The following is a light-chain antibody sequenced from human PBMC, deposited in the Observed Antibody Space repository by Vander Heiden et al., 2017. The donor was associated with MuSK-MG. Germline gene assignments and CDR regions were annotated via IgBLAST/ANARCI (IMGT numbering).Light chain of an antibody. CDR2: KDS. V-gene: IGLV3-25*03. J-gene: IGLJ2*01. CDR1: ALPKQY. CDR3: QSADSSGTYVV. Sequence: SYELTQPPSVSVSPGQTARITCSGDALPKQYAYWYQQKPGQAPVRVRDKDSERPSGIPERFSGYSSGTTVTLTISGVQAEDEADYDCQSADSSGTYVVFGGGTKVTVL.